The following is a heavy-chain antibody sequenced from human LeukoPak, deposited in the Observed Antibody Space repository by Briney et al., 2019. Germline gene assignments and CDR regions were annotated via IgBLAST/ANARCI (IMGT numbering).Heavy chain of an antibody. CDR3: ASGLRNTDTFDI. CDR2: IWYDGSNK. V-gene: IGHV3-33*01. Sequence: GGSLRLSCAASGFTFSNYGMHSVRQAPGKGLEWVAVIWYDGSNKYYADSVKGRFTISRDNSKNTVYPQMNSLRAEDTAVYYCASGLRNTDTFDIWGQGTMVTVSS. J-gene: IGHJ3*02. CDR1: GFTFSNYG.